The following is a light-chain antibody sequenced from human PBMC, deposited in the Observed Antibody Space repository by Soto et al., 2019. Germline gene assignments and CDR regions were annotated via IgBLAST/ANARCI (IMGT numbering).Light chain of an antibody. J-gene: IGLJ2*01. Sequence: QSALTQPPSASGSPGQSVTISCTATSRDFGGSNYVSWYQQHPGKAPKVMIYEVSKRPSGVPDRFSGSKSGNTASLTVSGLQAEDEADYYCTSFGGSSSNNVVFGGGTKLTVL. CDR2: EVS. CDR1: SRDFGGSNY. CDR3: TSFGGSSSNNVV. V-gene: IGLV2-8*01.